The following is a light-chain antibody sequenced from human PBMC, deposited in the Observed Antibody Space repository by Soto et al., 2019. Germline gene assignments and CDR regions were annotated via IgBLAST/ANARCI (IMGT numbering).Light chain of an antibody. CDR2: GIS. J-gene: IGKJ4*01. V-gene: IGKV3-15*01. CDR1: QSLTSY. Sequence: EIVMSQSPATLSVSTGETAPRSCRASQSLTSYLAWYQQKPDQAPRLLIYGISTRATDIPARFSGSGSGTEFTLTISSLQSEDFAVYYCQQYNNWPLTFCGGTKVDIK. CDR3: QQYNNWPLT.